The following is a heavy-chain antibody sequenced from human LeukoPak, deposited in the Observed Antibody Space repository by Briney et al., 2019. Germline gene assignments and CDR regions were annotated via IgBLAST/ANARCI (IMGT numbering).Heavy chain of an antibody. J-gene: IGHJ6*02. D-gene: IGHD1-26*01. CDR2: IYHSGST. Sequence: SETLSLTCAVSGGSISSSNWWSWVRQPPGKGLEWIWEIYHSGSTNYSPSLKSRVTMSVDTSKNLFSLKVSSVTAADTAVYYCARGRSNYYGMDVWGQGTTVTVSS. CDR1: GGSISSSNW. CDR3: ARGRSNYYGMDV. V-gene: IGHV4-4*02.